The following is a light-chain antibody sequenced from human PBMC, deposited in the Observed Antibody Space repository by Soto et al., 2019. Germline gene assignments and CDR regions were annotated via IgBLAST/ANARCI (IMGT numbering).Light chain of an antibody. Sequence: EIVLTQSPGTLSLSPGERATLSCRASQSIRDTYLAWYQQKPGQAPRLLIYHTSGRATGIPDRFSGSGSGTDFTLTISRLEPEDFAVYYCQRYGSSVTFGGGTKVDIK. J-gene: IGKJ4*01. CDR3: QRYGSSVT. V-gene: IGKV3-20*01. CDR2: HTS. CDR1: QSIRDTY.